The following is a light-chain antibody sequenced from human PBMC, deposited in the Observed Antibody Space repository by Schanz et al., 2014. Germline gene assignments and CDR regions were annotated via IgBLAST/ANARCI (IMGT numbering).Light chain of an antibody. CDR3: SSYAGSTTSWV. V-gene: IGLV2-11*01. J-gene: IGLJ3*02. CDR2: DVT. Sequence: QSALTQPRSVSGSPGQSVTISCTGTSSDVGGYNYVSWYQQHPGKAPKLMIYDVTKRPSGVPDRFSGSKSGNTASLTISGLQAEDEADYYCSSYAGSTTSWVFGGGTKLIVL. CDR1: SSDVGGYNY.